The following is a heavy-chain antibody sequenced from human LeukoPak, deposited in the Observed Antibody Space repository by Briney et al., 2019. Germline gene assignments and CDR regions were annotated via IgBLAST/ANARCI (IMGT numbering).Heavy chain of an antibody. CDR1: GGSISSSSYY. CDR3: ARGTVTLVAP. V-gene: IGHV4-39*07. Sequence: PSETLSLACTVSGGSISSSSYYWGWIRQPPGKGLEWIGSIYYSGSTYYNPSLKSRVTISVDTSKNQFSLKLSSVTAADTAVYYCARGTVTLVAPWGQGTLVTVSS. CDR2: IYYSGST. J-gene: IGHJ5*02. D-gene: IGHD4-11*01.